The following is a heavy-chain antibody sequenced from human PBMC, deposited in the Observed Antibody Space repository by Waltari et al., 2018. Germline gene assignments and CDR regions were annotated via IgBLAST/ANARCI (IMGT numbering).Heavy chain of an antibody. V-gene: IGHV4-39*07. J-gene: IGHJ4*02. CDR3: AKVWKNYRTDY. CDR1: SGAISSRGYY. CDR2: IYYSGNT. Sequence: QLQLQESGPGLVKPSETPSLTCTVSSGAISSRGYYWGWIRQPPGKGLEWMGSIYYSGNTYYNPSLKNRVTISVDTSKNQFSLKVTSVTAADTAVYYCAKVWKNYRTDYWGQGTLVTVSS. D-gene: IGHD1-7*01.